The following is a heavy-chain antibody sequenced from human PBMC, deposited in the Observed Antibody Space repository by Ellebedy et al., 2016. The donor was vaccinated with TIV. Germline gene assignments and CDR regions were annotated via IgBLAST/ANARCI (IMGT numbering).Heavy chain of an antibody. D-gene: IGHD2-15*01. CDR3: ARGGAGGIFDH. CDR2: IKEDGSEQ. CDR1: GFSVSSKY. Sequence: GESLKISXAASGFSVSSKYMSWVRQAPGKGLEWVANIKEDGSEQYCVDSVQGRFTISRENAKNSLYLQMSGLRAEDTAVYYCARGGAGGIFDHWGQGTLVTVSS. V-gene: IGHV3-7*01. J-gene: IGHJ4*02.